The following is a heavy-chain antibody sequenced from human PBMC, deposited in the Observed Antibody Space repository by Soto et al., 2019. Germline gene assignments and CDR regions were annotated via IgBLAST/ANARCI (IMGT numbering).Heavy chain of an antibody. CDR2: ISYDGSNK. Sequence: QVQLVESGGGVVQPGRSLRLSCAASGFTFSSYAMHWVRQAPGKGLEWVAVISYDGSNKYYADSVKGRFTISRDNSKNTLYLQMNSLSAEDTAVYYCARDQRTMIVVVINLVFDYWGQGTLVTVSS. J-gene: IGHJ4*02. CDR3: ARDQRTMIVVVINLVFDY. D-gene: IGHD3-22*01. V-gene: IGHV3-30-3*01. CDR1: GFTFSSYA.